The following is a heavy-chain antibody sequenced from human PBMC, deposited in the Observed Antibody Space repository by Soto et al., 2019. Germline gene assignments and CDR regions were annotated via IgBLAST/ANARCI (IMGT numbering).Heavy chain of an antibody. Sequence: QVQLVQSGAEVKKPGSSVKVSCKASGGTFSSYAISWVRQAPGQGLEWTGGIIPIFGTANYAQKFQGRVTITADESTSTAYRARSSLRSEDTAVYSCARVWSGYAGGYYSDYRGQGTLVTVSS. D-gene: IGHD3-3*01. V-gene: IGHV1-69*01. CDR3: ARVWSGYAGGYYSDY. CDR2: IIPIFGTA. CDR1: GGTFSSYA. J-gene: IGHJ4*02.